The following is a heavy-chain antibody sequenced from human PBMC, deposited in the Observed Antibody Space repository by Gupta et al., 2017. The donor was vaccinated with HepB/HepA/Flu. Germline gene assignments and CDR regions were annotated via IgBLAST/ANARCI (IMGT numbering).Heavy chain of an antibody. Sequence: EVQLLESGGGLVQPGGSLRLSCAAAGFTFNSSALSWVRPAPGKGLEWVSAISGSGGSTYYADSVKGRFTISRDNSKNTLYLQMNSLTDEDTAVYHCAKERDSGSYPRGYFDLWGRGTLVTVSS. V-gene: IGHV3-23*01. CDR2: ISGSGGST. CDR1: GFTFNSSA. J-gene: IGHJ2*01. CDR3: AKERDSGSYPRGYFDL. D-gene: IGHD1-26*01.